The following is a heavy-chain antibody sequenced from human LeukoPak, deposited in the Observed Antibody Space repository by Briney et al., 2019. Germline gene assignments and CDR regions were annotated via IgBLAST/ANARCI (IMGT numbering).Heavy chain of an antibody. V-gene: IGHV3-49*04. D-gene: IGHD6-19*01. Sequence: YPGGSLRLSCTASGITFRNSAINWVRQAPGKGLGWVGFITSNSNGATAEYATSVKGRFSISRDDSTSIAYLQMNSLKSEDTGVYYCSFATSGWKATLDYWGRGSPVTVSS. CDR1: GITFRNSA. CDR2: ITSNSNGATA. J-gene: IGHJ4*02. CDR3: SFATSGWKATLDY.